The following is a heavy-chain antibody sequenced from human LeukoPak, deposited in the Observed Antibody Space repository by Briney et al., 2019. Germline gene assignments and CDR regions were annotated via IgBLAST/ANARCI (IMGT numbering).Heavy chain of an antibody. CDR1: GYSISSAYY. D-gene: IGHD6-13*01. Sequence: SETLSLTCSVSGYSISSAYYWSWIRQPPGKGLEWIGEINHSGSTNYNPSLKSRVTISVDTSKNQFSLKLSSVTAADTAVYYWARKIQPGYSSSWYYYYYYMDVGGKGTTVTVSS. CDR2: INHSGST. CDR3: ARKIQPGYSSSWYYYYYYMDV. J-gene: IGHJ6*03. V-gene: IGHV4-38-2*02.